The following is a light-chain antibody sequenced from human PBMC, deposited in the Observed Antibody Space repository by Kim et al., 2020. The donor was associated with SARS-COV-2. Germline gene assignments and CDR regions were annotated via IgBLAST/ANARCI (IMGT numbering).Light chain of an antibody. Sequence: TLSLSPGERATLSCRASQSVSSSYLAWYQQNPGQAPRLLIYGASSRATGIPDRFSGSGSGTDFTLTISRLEPEDFAVYYCQHHRTFGQGTKVDIK. V-gene: IGKV3-20*01. J-gene: IGKJ1*01. CDR2: GAS. CDR1: QSVSSSY. CDR3: QHHRT.